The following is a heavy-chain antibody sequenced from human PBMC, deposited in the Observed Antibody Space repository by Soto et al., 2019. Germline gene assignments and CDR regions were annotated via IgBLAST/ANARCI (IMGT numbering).Heavy chain of an antibody. CDR1: GGSISSSSYY. CDR2: IYYSGST. J-gene: IGHJ4*02. D-gene: IGHD6-13*01. V-gene: IGHV4-39*01. Sequence: QLQLQESGPGLVKPSETLSLTCTVSGGSISSSSYYWGWIRQPPGKGLEWIGSIYYSGSTYYNPSLKSRVTISVDTSKNQFSLKLSSVTAADTAVYYCARHYQVMGAAGDYWGQGTLVTVSS. CDR3: ARHYQVMGAAGDY.